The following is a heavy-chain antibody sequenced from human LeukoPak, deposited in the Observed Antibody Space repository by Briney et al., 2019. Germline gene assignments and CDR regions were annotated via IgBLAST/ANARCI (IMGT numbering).Heavy chain of an antibody. D-gene: IGHD1-26*01. CDR2: MNPNSGNT. J-gene: IGHJ4*02. CDR1: GYTFTSYA. V-gene: IGHV1-8*01. CDR3: ARTSDSGSYLDYYFDY. Sequence: ASVKVSCKASGYTFTSYAINWVRQATGQGLEWMGWMNPNSGNTGYAQKFQGRVTMTRNTSISTAYMELSSLRSEDTAVYYCARTSDSGSYLDYYFDYWGQGTLVTVSS.